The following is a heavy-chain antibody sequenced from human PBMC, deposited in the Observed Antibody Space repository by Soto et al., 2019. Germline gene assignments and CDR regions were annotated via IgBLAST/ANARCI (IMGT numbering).Heavy chain of an antibody. D-gene: IGHD3-10*01. J-gene: IGHJ4*02. CDR1: RFTFTTYA. CDR2: MSSDGTNE. CDR3: ARCGEIRGWDCYLDF. Sequence: GGSLRLSCAASRFTFTTYAMNWVRRAPFKGLEWVALMSSDGTNEHYADSVRGRFTVSRDNSRNKLFLQRNNLRTDDTYVYYCARCGEIRGWDCYLDFWGLGTLVTASS. V-gene: IGHV3-30-3*01.